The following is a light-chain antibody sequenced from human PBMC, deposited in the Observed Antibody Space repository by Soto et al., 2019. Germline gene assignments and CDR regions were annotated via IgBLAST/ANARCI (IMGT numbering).Light chain of an antibody. CDR3: QQYSSAPRT. CDR2: GAS. Sequence: EIVLTQSPGTLSLSPGERATISCRASQSVSSSYLAWYQQKPGQAPRLLIYGASSRATGIPYRFSGSGSGTDFTLTISRLEPEDVAVYYCQQYSSAPRTFGQGTKVEIK. V-gene: IGKV3-20*01. J-gene: IGKJ1*01. CDR1: QSVSSSY.